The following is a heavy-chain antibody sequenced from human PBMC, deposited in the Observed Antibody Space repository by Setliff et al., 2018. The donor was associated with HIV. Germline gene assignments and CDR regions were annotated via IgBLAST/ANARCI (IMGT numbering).Heavy chain of an antibody. CDR1: GFTFSTYW. V-gene: IGHV3-7*01. CDR3: ASVLRYYGSGSYPFGY. J-gene: IGHJ4*02. Sequence: PGGSLRLSCAASGFTFSTYWMSWVRQAPGKGLEWVANIKQDGSEKYYVDSVKGRFTISRDNAKNSLHLQMNSLRAEDTAVYYCASVLRYYGSGSYPFGYWGQGTLVTVSS. CDR2: IKQDGSEK. D-gene: IGHD3-10*01.